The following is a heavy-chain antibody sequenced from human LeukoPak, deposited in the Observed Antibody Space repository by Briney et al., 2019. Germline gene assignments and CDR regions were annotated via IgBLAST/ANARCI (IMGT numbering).Heavy chain of an antibody. CDR1: GGSISSGDYY. D-gene: IGHD2-15*01. CDR2: IYYSGST. J-gene: IGHJ5*02. Sequence: ASQTLSLTCTVSGGSISSGDYYWSWIRQPPGKGLEWIGYIYYSGSTYYNPSLKSRVTVSVDTSKNQFSLKLSSVTAADTAVYYCVVAAPYNWFDPWGQGTLVTVSS. CDR3: VVAAPYNWFDP. V-gene: IGHV4-30-4*01.